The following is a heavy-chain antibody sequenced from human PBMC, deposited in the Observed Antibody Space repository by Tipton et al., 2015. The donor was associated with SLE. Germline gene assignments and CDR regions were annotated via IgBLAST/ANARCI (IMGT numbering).Heavy chain of an antibody. D-gene: IGHD3-22*01. CDR2: ISWNSGSI. CDR1: GFTFDDYA. CDR3: AKVRIVVVIGSFDY. J-gene: IGHJ4*02. V-gene: IGHV3-9*01. Sequence: SLRLSCAASGFTFDDYAMHWVRQAPGKGLEWVSGISWNSGSIGYADSVKGRFTISRDNAKNSLYLQMNSLRAEDTAVYYCAKVRIVVVIGSFDYWGQGTLVTVSS.